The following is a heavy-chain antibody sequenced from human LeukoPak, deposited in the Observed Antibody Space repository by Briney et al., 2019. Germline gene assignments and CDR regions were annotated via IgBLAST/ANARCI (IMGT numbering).Heavy chain of an antibody. CDR3: ARGTGDTSSWFHDY. CDR1: GFTFSSYW. J-gene: IGHJ4*02. V-gene: IGHV3-74*01. D-gene: IGHD6-13*01. CDR2: INTDGSST. Sequence: PGGSLRLSCAASGFTFSSYWMHWVRQAPGKGLVWVSRINTDGSSTSYADSVKGRFAISRDNSKDTLYLQMNSLRPEDTAVYHCARGTGDTSSWFHDYWGQGTLVTVSS.